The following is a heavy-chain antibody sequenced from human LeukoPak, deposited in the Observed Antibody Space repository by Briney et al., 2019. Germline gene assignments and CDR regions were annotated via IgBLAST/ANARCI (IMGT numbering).Heavy chain of an antibody. Sequence: GGSLRLSCAASGFTFSSYAMSWVRQAPGKGLEWVSAVGGSGGSTFYADSVKGRFTISRDNSKNSLHLQMNSLRAEDTAVYYCAKDRYSSSWSRFDYWGQGTLVTVSS. J-gene: IGHJ4*02. CDR3: AKDRYSSSWSRFDY. V-gene: IGHV3-23*01. CDR1: GFTFSSYA. CDR2: VGGSGGST. D-gene: IGHD6-13*01.